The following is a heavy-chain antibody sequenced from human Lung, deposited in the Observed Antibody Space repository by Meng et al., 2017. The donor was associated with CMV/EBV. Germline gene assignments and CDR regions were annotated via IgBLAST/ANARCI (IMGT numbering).Heavy chain of an antibody. CDR3: ARDRTGDCSSTSCYNYYYYYGMTV. Sequence: SVKVSXKASGGTFSSYAISWVRQAPGQGLEWMGGIIPIFGIANYAQKFQGRVTITTDESTSTAYMEVSSLRSEDTAVYYCARDRTGDCSSTSCYNYYYYYGMTVWGQGTTVTVSS. CDR2: IIPIFGIA. J-gene: IGHJ6*02. CDR1: GGTFSSYA. V-gene: IGHV1-69*05. D-gene: IGHD2-2*02.